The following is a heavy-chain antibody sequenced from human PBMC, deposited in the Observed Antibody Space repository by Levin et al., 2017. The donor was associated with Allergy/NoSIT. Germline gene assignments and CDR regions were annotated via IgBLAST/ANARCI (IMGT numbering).Heavy chain of an antibody. Sequence: SVKVSCKPSGGTFNSYTINWVRQAPGQGLEWMGGIIPLLKTSNSAQRFQGRVTITADESTSTAYMELSSLRSEDTAVYYCAFKSHGHNDHWYFDLWGRGTLVSVSS. CDR3: AFKSHGHNDHWYFDL. CDR1: GGTFNSYT. D-gene: IGHD1-1*01. V-gene: IGHV1-69*13. CDR2: IIPLLKTS. J-gene: IGHJ2*01.